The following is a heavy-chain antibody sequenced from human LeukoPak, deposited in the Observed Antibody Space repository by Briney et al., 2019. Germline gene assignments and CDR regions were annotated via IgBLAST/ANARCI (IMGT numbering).Heavy chain of an antibody. D-gene: IGHD3-9*01. V-gene: IGHV1-69*16. CDR3: AGADILTGLPFDY. CDR1: GGTFSNYN. Sequence: SVKVSCKASGGTFSNYNIAWVRQAPGQGLEWMGGIIPVLGTANYAQRFQGRLTITTDESTSTAYMELSGLRSDDTAVYYCAGADILTGLPFDYWGQGTLVTVSS. J-gene: IGHJ4*02. CDR2: IIPVLGTA.